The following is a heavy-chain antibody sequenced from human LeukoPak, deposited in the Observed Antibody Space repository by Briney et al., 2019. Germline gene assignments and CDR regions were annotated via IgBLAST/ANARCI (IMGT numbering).Heavy chain of an antibody. CDR1: GGTFISYA. D-gene: IGHD2-2*01. CDR3: ARAQEYQRLSRPYFGMDV. V-gene: IGHV1-69*04. CDR2: IIPILGIA. Sequence: SVKVSCKASGGTFISYAISWVRQAPGQGLEWMGRIIPILGIANYAQKFQGRVTITADKSTSTAYMELSSLRSEDTAVYYCARAQEYQRLSRPYFGMDVWGQGTTVTVSS. J-gene: IGHJ6*02.